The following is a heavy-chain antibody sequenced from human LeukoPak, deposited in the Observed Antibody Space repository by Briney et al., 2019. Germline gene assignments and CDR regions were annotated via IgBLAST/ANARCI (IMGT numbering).Heavy chain of an antibody. J-gene: IGHJ5*02. V-gene: IGHV3-53*01. CDR1: GFTVSSNY. Sequence: GGSLRLSCAASGFTVSSNYMSWVRQAPGKGLEWVSVIYSGGSTYYADSVEGRFTISRDNSKNTLYLQMNSLRAEDTAVYYCAREPATTGGFDPWGQGTLVTVSS. CDR3: AREPATTGGFDP. D-gene: IGHD4-17*01. CDR2: IYSGGST.